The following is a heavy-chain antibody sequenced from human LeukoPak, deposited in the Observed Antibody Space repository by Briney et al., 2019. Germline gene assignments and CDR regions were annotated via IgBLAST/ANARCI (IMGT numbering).Heavy chain of an antibody. V-gene: IGHV4-39*07. J-gene: IGHJ4*02. Sequence: PSETLSLTCTVSGGSISSSTYYWGWIRQPPGRGLEWIGTIYHSGSTYYNPSLKSRVTISVGKSKNQFSLKLSSVTAADTAVYYCARFPSFAVGATKRHDGGYWGQGTLVTVSS. CDR2: IYHSGST. CDR3: ARFPSFAVGATKRHDGGY. D-gene: IGHD1-26*01. CDR1: GGSISSSTYY.